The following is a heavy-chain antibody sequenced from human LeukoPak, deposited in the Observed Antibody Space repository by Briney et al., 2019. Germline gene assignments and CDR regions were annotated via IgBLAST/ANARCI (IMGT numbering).Heavy chain of an antibody. D-gene: IGHD3-16*02. J-gene: IGHJ4*02. CDR3: ARHDSFIPF. V-gene: IGHV3-23*01. CDR1: GFTFSDYA. Sequence: GGSLRLSCVASGFTFSDYAMSWVRQAPGKGLEWVSGISDSGRSSYYTDSVKGRCTISRDNSKNTVSLQINNLRTEDTAVYFCARHDSFIPFCGQGTLVTVTS. CDR2: ISDSGRSS.